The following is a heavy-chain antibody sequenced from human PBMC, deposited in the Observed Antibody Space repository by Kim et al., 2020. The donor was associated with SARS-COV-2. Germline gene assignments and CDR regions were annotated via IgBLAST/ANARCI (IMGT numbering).Heavy chain of an antibody. CDR2: ISYTGST. J-gene: IGHJ4*02. CDR3: ARHLRASGTFYNLDY. Sequence: SETLSLTCTVSGGSVSSSYWSWIRQPPGKGLEWIAYISYTGSTNYNTSLKSRVTVSVDTSKNQFSLRLRSVTAADAAIYYCARHLRASGTFYNLDYWGQGTLVTVSS. V-gene: IGHV4-59*08. CDR1: GGSVSSSY. D-gene: IGHD3-10*01.